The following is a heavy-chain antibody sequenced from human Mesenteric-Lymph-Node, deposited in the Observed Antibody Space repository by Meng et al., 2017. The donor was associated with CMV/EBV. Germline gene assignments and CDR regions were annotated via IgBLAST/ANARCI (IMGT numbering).Heavy chain of an antibody. Sequence: GGSLRLSCTASGFTFDDYSMSWVRQAPGKGLEWVSGINWNGGSTGYADSVKGRFTISRDNAKNSLYLQMNSLRAEDTALYYCARVAYYYDSSGYYPYYFDYWGQGTLVTVSS. CDR2: INWNGGST. J-gene: IGHJ4*02. CDR3: ARVAYYYDSSGYYPYYFDY. V-gene: IGHV3-20*04. CDR1: GFTFDDYS. D-gene: IGHD3-22*01.